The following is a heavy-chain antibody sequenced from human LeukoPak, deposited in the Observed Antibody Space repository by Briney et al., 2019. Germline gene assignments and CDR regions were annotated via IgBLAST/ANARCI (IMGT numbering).Heavy chain of an antibody. CDR2: IKQDGSEK. CDR3: AKQDSYWDVFDI. D-gene: IGHD2-21*02. Sequence: GGSLRLSCAASGLTVSSNYMSWVRQAPGKGLEWVANIKQDGSEKYYMDSVKGRFTISRDNAKNSLHLQMSSLRAEDTAVYYCAKQDSYWDVFDIWGQGTLVTVSS. CDR1: GLTVSSNY. J-gene: IGHJ3*02. V-gene: IGHV3-7*01.